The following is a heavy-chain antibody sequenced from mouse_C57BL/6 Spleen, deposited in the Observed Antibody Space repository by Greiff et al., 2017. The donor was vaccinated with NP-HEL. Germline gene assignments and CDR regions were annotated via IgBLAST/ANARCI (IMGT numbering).Heavy chain of an antibody. V-gene: IGHV14-4*01. D-gene: IGHD2-4*01. Sequence: VQLQQSGAELVRPGASVKLSCTASGFNIKDDYMHWVKQRPEQGLEWIGWIDPENGDTEYASKFQGKATITADTSSNTAYLQLSSLTSEDTAVYYCTFYYDYDPIAYWGQGTLVTVSA. CDR2: IDPENGDT. CDR3: TFYYDYDPIAY. CDR1: GFNIKDDY. J-gene: IGHJ3*01.